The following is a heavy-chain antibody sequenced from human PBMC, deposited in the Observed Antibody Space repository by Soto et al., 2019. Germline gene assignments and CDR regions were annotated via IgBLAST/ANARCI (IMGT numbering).Heavy chain of an antibody. CDR2: INHSGST. CDR1: GGSFSGYY. V-gene: IGHV4-34*01. D-gene: IGHD1-26*01. Sequence: SETLSLTCAVYGGSFSGYYWSWIRQPPGKGLEWIGEINHSGSTNYNPSLKSRVTISVDTSKNQFSLKLSSVTAADTAVYYCAAERIVGATVWFDPWGQGTLVTVSS. J-gene: IGHJ5*02. CDR3: AAERIVGATVWFDP.